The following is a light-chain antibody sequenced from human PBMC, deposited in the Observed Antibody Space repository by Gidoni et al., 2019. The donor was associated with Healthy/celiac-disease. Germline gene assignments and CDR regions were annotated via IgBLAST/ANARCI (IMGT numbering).Light chain of an antibody. CDR1: QSLLHSNGYNY. J-gene: IGKJ5*01. CDR3: MQALQTRG. V-gene: IGKV2-28*01. Sequence: DSVMTQSTLSLPVTPGEPASISCRSSQSLLHSNGYNYLDWYLQKPGQSPQLLIYLGSNRASGVPDRFSGSGSGTDFTLKISRVEAEDVGVYYCMQALQTRGFGQXTRLEIK. CDR2: LGS.